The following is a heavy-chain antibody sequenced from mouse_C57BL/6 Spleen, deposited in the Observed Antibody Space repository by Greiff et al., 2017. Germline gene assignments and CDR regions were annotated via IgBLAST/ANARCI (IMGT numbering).Heavy chain of an antibody. CDR1: GYSFTGYY. V-gene: IGHV1-42*01. CDR2: INPSTGGT. Sequence: VHVKQSGPELVKPGASVKISCKASGYSFTGYYMNWVKQSPEKSLEWIGEINPSTGGTTYNQKFKAKATLTVDKSSSTAYMQLKSLTSEDSAVYYCARYGYDEGYAMDYWGQGTSVTVSS. D-gene: IGHD2-2*01. CDR3: ARYGYDEGYAMDY. J-gene: IGHJ4*01.